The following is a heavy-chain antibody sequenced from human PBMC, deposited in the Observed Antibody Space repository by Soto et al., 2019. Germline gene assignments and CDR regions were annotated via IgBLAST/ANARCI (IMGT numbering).Heavy chain of an antibody. V-gene: IGHV3-23*01. D-gene: IGHD4-4*01. CDR2: ITDGGDDS. Sequence: GGSLRLSWAATGFAFSNYAVSWVRQAPGKGLECISAITDGGDDSIYAGSVRGRFTMSRDNSNNILYLQMNSLRVEDTGRYYCSKGSLQWCFSSAPCYAIDLWGQGDTVTVSS. J-gene: IGHJ6*02. CDR3: SKGSLQWCFSSAPCYAIDL. CDR1: GFAFSNYA.